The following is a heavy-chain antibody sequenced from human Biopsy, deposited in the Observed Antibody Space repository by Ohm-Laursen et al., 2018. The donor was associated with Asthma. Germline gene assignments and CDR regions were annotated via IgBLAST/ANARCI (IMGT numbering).Heavy chain of an antibody. D-gene: IGHD3-22*01. Sequence: SLRLSCSASGFVFSQCGMHWVRQGPGKGLEWVALVSSDGHNKYYEQSVKGRFTISRDNSRNRLDLQINRLTVEDSAVYFCARQSGQDNGDSSAFDTWGQGTKV. J-gene: IGHJ3*02. CDR3: ARQSGQDNGDSSAFDT. CDR2: VSSDGHNK. CDR1: GFVFSQCG. V-gene: IGHV3-30*03.